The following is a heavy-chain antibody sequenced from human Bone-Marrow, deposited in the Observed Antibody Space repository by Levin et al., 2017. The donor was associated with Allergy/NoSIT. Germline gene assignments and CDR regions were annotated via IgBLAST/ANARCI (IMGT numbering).Heavy chain of an antibody. Sequence: GGSLRLSCTASGFSFSSYAMHWVRQAPGKGLEWVAVISYDGSNKDYSDSVKGRFTVSRDNSKKTMYIEMSSLRIDDTAVYYCAKVGMGQGYCTGGGCDCDWVAVLVHWGLGALVTVSS. CDR1: GFSFSSYA. D-gene: IGHD2-8*02. CDR2: ISYDGSNK. V-gene: IGHV3-30*18. CDR3: AKVGMGQGYCTGGGCDCDWVAVLVH. J-gene: IGHJ4*02.